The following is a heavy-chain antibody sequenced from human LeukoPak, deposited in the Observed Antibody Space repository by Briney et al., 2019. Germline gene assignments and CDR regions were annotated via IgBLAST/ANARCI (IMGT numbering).Heavy chain of an antibody. V-gene: IGHV4-38-2*02. CDR3: ARVGLDWGSIDY. Sequence: KASETLSLTCTVSGFSISSGYYWGWIRQPPGKGLEWIGSISHSESTYYNPSLKSRVTISLDTSKNQFSLKLSSVTAADTAVYYCARVGLDWGSIDYWGQGTLVTVSS. D-gene: IGHD3/OR15-3a*01. J-gene: IGHJ4*02. CDR2: ISHSEST. CDR1: GFSISSGYY.